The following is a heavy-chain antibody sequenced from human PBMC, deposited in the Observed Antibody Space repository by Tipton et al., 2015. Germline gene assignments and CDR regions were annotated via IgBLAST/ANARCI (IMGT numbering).Heavy chain of an antibody. D-gene: IGHD3-16*01. J-gene: IGHJ4*02. CDR3: VRSAGGVYPDY. V-gene: IGHV3-33*01. CDR1: GFIFSDYG. Sequence: SLRLSCEASGFIFSDYGMNWVRQAPGKGLEWVAIIWYDGSNDYYADSVKGRFTISRDNSKNTVYLQLNSLKTEDTAVYYCVRSAGGVYPDYWGQGTLVTVSS. CDR2: IWYDGSND.